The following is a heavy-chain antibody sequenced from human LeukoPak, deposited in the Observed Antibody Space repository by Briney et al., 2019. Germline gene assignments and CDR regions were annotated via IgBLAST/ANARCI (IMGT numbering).Heavy chain of an antibody. CDR1: GFTFSSYA. Sequence: PGGSLRLSCAASGFTFSSYAMHWVRQAPGKGLEWVAVISYDGSNKYYADSVKGRFTISRDNSKNTLYLQMNSLRAEDTAVYYCARVAGAYFDWPNYWGQGTLVTVSS. CDR2: ISYDGSNK. J-gene: IGHJ4*02. V-gene: IGHV3-30-3*01. D-gene: IGHD3-9*01. CDR3: ARVAGAYFDWPNY.